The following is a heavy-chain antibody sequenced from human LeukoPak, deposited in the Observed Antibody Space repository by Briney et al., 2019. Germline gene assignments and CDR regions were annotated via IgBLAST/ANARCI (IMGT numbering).Heavy chain of an antibody. Sequence: ASVKVSCKASGYTFTSYGISWVRQAPGQGLEWMGWISAYNGNTNYAQKLQGRVTMTTDTSTSTAYMELRSLRSDGTAVYYCARDGYSAAEGNNWFDPWGQGTLVTVSS. J-gene: IGHJ5*02. CDR1: GYTFTSYG. CDR2: ISAYNGNT. D-gene: IGHD6-13*01. CDR3: ARDGYSAAEGNNWFDP. V-gene: IGHV1-18*01.